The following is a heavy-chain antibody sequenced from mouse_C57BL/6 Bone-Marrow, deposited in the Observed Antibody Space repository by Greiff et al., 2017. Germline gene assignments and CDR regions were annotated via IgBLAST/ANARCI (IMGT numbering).Heavy chain of an antibody. CDR2: IDPSASYT. D-gene: IGHD1-1*01. Sequence: QVQLQQPGAELVMPGASVKLSCKASGYTFTSYWMHWVKQRPGQGLEWIGEIDPSASYTNYNQKFKGKSTLTVDKSSSTAYMQLSSLTSEDTAVYNCARTVWNYGSSDWYFDVWGKGTTVTVSS. CDR1: GYTFTSYW. CDR3: ARTVWNYGSSDWYFDV. V-gene: IGHV1-69*01. J-gene: IGHJ1*03.